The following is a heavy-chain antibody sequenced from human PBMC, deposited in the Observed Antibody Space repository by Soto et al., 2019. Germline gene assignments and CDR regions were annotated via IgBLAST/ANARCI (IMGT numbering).Heavy chain of an antibody. V-gene: IGHV3-30-3*01. CDR3: ARDGWFSARRVPFGMDV. Sequence: GGSLRLSCAASGFTFSSYAMHWVRQAPGKGLEWVAVISYDGSNKYYADSVKGRFTISRDNSRNTLYLQMNSLRAEDTAVYYCARDGWFSARRVPFGMDVRGQGTTVTVSS. CDR2: ISYDGSNK. D-gene: IGHD3-10*01. CDR1: GFTFSSYA. J-gene: IGHJ6*02.